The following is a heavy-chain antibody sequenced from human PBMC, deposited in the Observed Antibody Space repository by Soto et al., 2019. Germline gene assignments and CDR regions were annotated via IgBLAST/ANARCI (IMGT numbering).Heavy chain of an antibody. V-gene: IGHV4-59*08. D-gene: IGHD4-17*01. J-gene: IGHJ6*03. Sequence: LSETLSLTCTVSDGSISSYYWSWIRQPPGKGLEWIGYIYYSGSTNYNPSLKSRVTISVDTSKNQFSLKLSSVTAADTAVYYCARVRRGYGDYVRDGYYYYMDVWGKGTTVTVSS. CDR2: IYYSGST. CDR1: DGSISSYY. CDR3: ARVRRGYGDYVRDGYYYYMDV.